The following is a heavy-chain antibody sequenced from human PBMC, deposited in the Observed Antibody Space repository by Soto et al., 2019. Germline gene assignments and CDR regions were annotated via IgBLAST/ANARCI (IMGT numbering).Heavy chain of an antibody. CDR2: IRSKAYGGTT. V-gene: IGHV3-49*04. Sequence: PGGSLRLSCAASGFTFSSYAMSWVRQAPGKGLEWVGFIRSKAYGGTTENAASVKGRFTISRDDSKSIAYLQMNSLKTEDTAVYYCTRDHRHLDYWGQGTLVTVSS. CDR1: GFTFSSYA. CDR3: TRDHRHLDY. J-gene: IGHJ4*02.